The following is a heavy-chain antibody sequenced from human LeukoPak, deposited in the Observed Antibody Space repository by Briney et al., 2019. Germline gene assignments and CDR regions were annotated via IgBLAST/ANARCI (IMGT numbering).Heavy chain of an antibody. J-gene: IGHJ4*02. Sequence: ASVKVSCKASGYTFSSYGINWVRQAPGQGLEWMGWISDYNGNTNYAQKLQGRVTMTTDTSTSTAYMELRSLRSDDTAVYYCARDDALVATGSFDYWGQGPLITVSS. V-gene: IGHV1-18*01. D-gene: IGHD5-12*01. CDR2: ISDYNGNT. CDR1: GYTFSSYG. CDR3: ARDDALVATGSFDY.